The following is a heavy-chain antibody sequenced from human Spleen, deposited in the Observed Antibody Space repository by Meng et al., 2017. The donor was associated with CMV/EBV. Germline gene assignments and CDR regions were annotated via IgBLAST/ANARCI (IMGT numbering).Heavy chain of an antibody. CDR1: GGSISSGEYY. V-gene: IGHV4-30-4*08. CDR3: ARENIVVVPDWYFDL. CDR2: IYYSGST. D-gene: IGHD2-2*01. Sequence: GQLRTSVQGPVKPSQTLSLTCTVPGGSISSGEYYWSWIRQPPGKGLEWIGYIYYSGSTYYNPSLKSRVTISVDTSKNQFSLKLSSVTAADTAVYYCARENIVVVPDWYFDLWGRGTLVTVSS. J-gene: IGHJ2*01.